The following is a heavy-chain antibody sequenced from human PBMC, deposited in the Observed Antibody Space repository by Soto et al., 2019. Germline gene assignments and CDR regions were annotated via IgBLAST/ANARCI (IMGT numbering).Heavy chain of an antibody. Sequence: EVQLVESGGGLVQPGGSPKLSCAASGFTFSGSAMHWVRQASGKGLEWVGRIRSKANSYATAYAAWVKGSFTITRDDSKNTAYLQMNSQKTEDTAVYYCIYLRYDMDVWGQGTTVTVSS. CDR3: IYLRYDMDV. J-gene: IGHJ6*02. V-gene: IGHV3-73*02. CDR1: GFTFSGSA. CDR2: IRSKANSYAT. D-gene: IGHD1-26*01.